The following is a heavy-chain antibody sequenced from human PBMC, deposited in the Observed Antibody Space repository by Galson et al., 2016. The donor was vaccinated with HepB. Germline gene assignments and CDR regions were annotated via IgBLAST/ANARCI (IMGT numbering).Heavy chain of an antibody. Sequence: SVKVSCKASGYTFNTYNMHWVRQAPGQGLEWIGIIKPSGGNTIYAQKFQDRITMTRDTSTSTVYMDLISLRSEDTAVYYCARELDHSFYFDYWGQGTLPTVSS. V-gene: IGHV1-46*02. CDR2: IKPSGGNT. CDR3: ARELDHSFYFDY. J-gene: IGHJ4*02. D-gene: IGHD1-14*01. CDR1: GYTFNTYN.